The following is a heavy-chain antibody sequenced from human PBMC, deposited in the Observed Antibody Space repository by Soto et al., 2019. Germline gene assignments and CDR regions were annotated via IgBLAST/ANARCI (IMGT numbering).Heavy chain of an antibody. CDR3: ARGDRYCSGGSCYSEFDY. Sequence: SETLSLTCAVSGGSISSGGYSWSWIRQPPGKGLEWIGYIYHSGSTYYNPSLKSRVTISVDRSKNQFSLKLSSVTAADTAVYYCARGDRYCSGGSCYSEFDYWGQGTLVTVSS. J-gene: IGHJ4*02. CDR1: GGSISSGGYS. CDR2: IYHSGST. V-gene: IGHV4-30-2*01. D-gene: IGHD2-15*01.